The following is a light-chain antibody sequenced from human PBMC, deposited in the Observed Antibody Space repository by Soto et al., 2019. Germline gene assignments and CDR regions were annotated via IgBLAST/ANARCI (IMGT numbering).Light chain of an antibody. Sequence: DIVMTQSPDSLAVSLGERATINCKSSQSVLHSSNNKNYLAWYQQKPGQPPKLLIYWASTRESGVPDRFSGSGSRTDFTLTISSLQAEDVAVYYCQQYYSTLPVTFGPGTKVDIK. CDR3: QQYYSTLPVT. CDR1: QSVLHSSNNKNY. CDR2: WAS. V-gene: IGKV4-1*01. J-gene: IGKJ3*01.